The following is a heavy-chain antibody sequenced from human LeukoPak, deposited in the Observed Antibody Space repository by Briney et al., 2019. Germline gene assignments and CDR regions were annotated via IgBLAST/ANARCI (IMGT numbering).Heavy chain of an antibody. Sequence: GGSLGLSCAASGFTFRNYVIHWVRQAPGKGLEWVAVTSSDSNVKLYADSVKGRFTISRDNAKNSLYLQMNSLRAEDTAVYYCARERNRCSSTSCREGDAFDIWGQGTMVTVSS. D-gene: IGHD2-2*01. CDR1: GFTFRNYV. CDR3: ARERNRCSSTSCREGDAFDI. J-gene: IGHJ3*02. V-gene: IGHV3-30-3*01. CDR2: TSSDSNVK.